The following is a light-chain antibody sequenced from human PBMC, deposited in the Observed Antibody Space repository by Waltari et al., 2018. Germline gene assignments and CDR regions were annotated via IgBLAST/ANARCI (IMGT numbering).Light chain of an antibody. CDR2: HTS. CDR1: QSLSNNY. J-gene: IGKJ4*01. CDR3: QQYGRSPPGGSLT. V-gene: IGKV3-20*01. Sequence: EIVLTQSPGTLSLSPGERASLSCRASQSLSNNYLAWYQQKPGQAPRLLIYHTSSRVTGIPDRFSGSGSGTDFTLTISRLEPEDFAVYYCQQYGRSPPGGSLTFGGGTKVAIK.